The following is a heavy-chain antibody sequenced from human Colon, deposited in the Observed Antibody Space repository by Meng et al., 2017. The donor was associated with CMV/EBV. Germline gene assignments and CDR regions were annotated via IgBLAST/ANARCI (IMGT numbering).Heavy chain of an antibody. V-gene: IGHV4-34*01. Sequence: QVELQQRGSGLVKPSETLSLTCAVYGGSFSGYYWSWIRQPPGKGLEWIGEINHSGSTNYNPSLKSRVTISVDTSKNQFSLKLSSVTAADTAVYYCARGLYGSGRHQIDYWGQGTLVTVSS. CDR2: INHSGST. CDR1: GGSFSGYY. CDR3: ARGLYGSGRHQIDY. J-gene: IGHJ4*02. D-gene: IGHD3-10*01.